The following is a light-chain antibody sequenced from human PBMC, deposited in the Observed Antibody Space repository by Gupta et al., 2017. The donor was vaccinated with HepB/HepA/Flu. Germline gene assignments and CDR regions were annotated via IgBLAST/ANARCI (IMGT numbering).Light chain of an antibody. V-gene: IGLV2-14*01. CDR3: SSYTSSSTYV. CDR2: DVS. Sequence: QSALTPSALVSGSPGQAITNPCTGTSSDVGGYNYVSWYQQHPGKAPKLMIYDVSNRPSGVSNRFSGSKSGNTASLTISGLQAEDEADYYCSSYTSSSTYVFGTGTKVTVL. J-gene: IGLJ1*01. CDR1: SSDVGGYNY.